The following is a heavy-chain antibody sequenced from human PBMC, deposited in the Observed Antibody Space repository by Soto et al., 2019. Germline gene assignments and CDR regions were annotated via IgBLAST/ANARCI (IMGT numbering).Heavy chain of an antibody. CDR1: GGTFSSYA. CDR3: ATKYCSGGSCYPDY. D-gene: IGHD2-15*01. V-gene: IGHV1-69*06. Sequence: ASVTVSCTASGGTFSSYAISWVRQAPGQGLEWMGGIIPIFGTANYAQKFQGRVTITADKSTSTAYMELSSLRSEDTAVYYCATKYCSGGSCYPDYWGQGTLVTVSS. CDR2: IIPIFGTA. J-gene: IGHJ4*02.